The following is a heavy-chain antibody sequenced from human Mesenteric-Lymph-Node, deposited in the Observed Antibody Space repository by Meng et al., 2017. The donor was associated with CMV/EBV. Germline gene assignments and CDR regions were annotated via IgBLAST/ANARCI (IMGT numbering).Heavy chain of an antibody. CDR1: GFSFTYYG. V-gene: IGHV3-21*01. Sequence: GGSLRLSCEASGFSFTYYGMNWVRQAPGKGLEWVSSITSSGNYMYYADSVKGRFTISRDSARDSLYLQMNSLRVEDTAVYYCAREITMVRGRAEWGQGTLVTVSS. CDR2: ITSSGNYM. J-gene: IGHJ4*02. D-gene: IGHD3-10*01. CDR3: AREITMVRGRAE.